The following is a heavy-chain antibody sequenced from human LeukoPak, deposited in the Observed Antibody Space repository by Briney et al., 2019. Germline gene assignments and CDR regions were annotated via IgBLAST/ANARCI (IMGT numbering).Heavy chain of an antibody. V-gene: IGHV4-59*01. Sequence: SETLSLTCTVSGGSISSYYWSWIRQPPGKGLEWIGYIYYSGSTNYNPSLKSRVTISVDTSKNQFSLKLSSVTAADTAVYYCARERSSWYVDYWGQGTLVTVSS. CDR1: GGSISSYY. CDR3: ARERSSWYVDY. D-gene: IGHD6-13*01. J-gene: IGHJ4*02. CDR2: IYYSGST.